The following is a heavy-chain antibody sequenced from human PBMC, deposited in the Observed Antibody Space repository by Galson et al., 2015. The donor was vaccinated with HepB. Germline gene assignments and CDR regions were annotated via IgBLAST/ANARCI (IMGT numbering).Heavy chain of an antibody. D-gene: IGHD3-3*01. J-gene: IGHJ5*02. CDR3: ARGGRFLEFRLWFDP. Sequence: SVKVSCKASGYTFTSYGISWVRQAPGQGLEWMGWISAYNGNTNYAQKLQGRVTMTTDTSTSTAYMELRSLRSDDTAVYYCARGGRFLEFRLWFDPWGQGTLVTVSS. CDR2: ISAYNGNT. V-gene: IGHV1-18*01. CDR1: GYTFTSYG.